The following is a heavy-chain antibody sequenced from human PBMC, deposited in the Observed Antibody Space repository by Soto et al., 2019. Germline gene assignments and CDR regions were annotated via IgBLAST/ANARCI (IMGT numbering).Heavy chain of an antibody. CDR1: GYTFTSYA. V-gene: IGHV1-3*01. Sequence: ASVKVSCKASGYTFTSYAMHWVRQAPGQRLEWMGWINAGNGNTKYSQKFQGRVTITRDTSASTAYMELSSLRSEDTAVYYCARDYGVLWFGELNWFDPWGQGTLVTV. J-gene: IGHJ5*02. CDR2: INAGNGNT. CDR3: ARDYGVLWFGELNWFDP. D-gene: IGHD3-10*01.